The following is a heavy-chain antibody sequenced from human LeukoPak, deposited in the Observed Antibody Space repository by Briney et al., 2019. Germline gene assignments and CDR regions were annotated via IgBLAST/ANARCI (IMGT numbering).Heavy chain of an antibody. CDR2: IYYSGST. D-gene: IGHD1-14*01. V-gene: IGHV4-39*07. CDR1: GGSISSSSYY. J-gene: IGHJ4*02. CDR3: ARFTRGTSDY. Sequence: SEALSLTCTVSGGSISSSSYYWGWIRQPPGKGLEWIGSIYYSGSTYYNPSLKSRVTISVDTSKNQFSLKLSSVTAADTAVYYCARFTRGTSDYWGQGTLVTVSS.